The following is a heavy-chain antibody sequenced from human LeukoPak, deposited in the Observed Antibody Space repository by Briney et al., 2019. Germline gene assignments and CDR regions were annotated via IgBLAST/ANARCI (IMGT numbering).Heavy chain of an antibody. Sequence: PSQTLSLTCTVSGGSISSGDYYWSWIRQPPGKGLEWIGYIYYSGSTYYNPSLKSRVTISVDTSKNQFSLKLSSVTAADTAVYYCARVGNYYDSSGYHNWFDPWGQGTLVTVSS. V-gene: IGHV4-30-4*01. CDR3: ARVGNYYDSSGYHNWFDP. J-gene: IGHJ5*02. D-gene: IGHD3-22*01. CDR2: IYYSGST. CDR1: GGSISSGDYY.